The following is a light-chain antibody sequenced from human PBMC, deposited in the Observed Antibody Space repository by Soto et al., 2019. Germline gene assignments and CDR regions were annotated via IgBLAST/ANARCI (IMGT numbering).Light chain of an antibody. CDR1: QSISTF. V-gene: IGKV1-39*01. J-gene: IGKJ1*01. CDR3: QQNYMTPWT. CDR2: DAS. Sequence: DIQLTQSPASPSASVGDRVIITCRASQSISTFLNWYQVKPGRAPKLLVFDASSRQGWVPSRIRGSGSATKFTLTITDLQPEDFATYYYQQNYMTPWTFGQGTTVDI.